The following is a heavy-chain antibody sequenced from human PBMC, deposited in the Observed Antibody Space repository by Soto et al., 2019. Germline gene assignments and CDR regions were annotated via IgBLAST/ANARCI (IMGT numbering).Heavy chain of an antibody. CDR2: ISGSGGRT. Sequence: EVQLLESGGGLVQPGGSLGLSCAASGFSFNKYAMTWVRQAPGKGLEWVAAISGSGGRTHYADSVKGRFTISRDNSKNILHLQMNSLRVEDTAVFYCARTMTIFGAGLDWGQGTLVSVSS. CDR3: ARTMTIFGAGLD. J-gene: IGHJ4*02. D-gene: IGHD3-3*01. CDR1: GFSFNKYA. V-gene: IGHV3-23*01.